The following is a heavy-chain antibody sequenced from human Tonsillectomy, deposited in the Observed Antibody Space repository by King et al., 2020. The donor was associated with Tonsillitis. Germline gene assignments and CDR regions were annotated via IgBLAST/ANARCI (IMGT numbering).Heavy chain of an antibody. CDR2: ISSSSSYI. CDR3: ARAQSLRLLDAFDI. D-gene: IGHD3-22*01. CDR1: GFTFSSYS. J-gene: IGHJ3*02. V-gene: IGHV3-21*01. Sequence: VQLVESGGGLVKPGGSLRLSCAASGFTFSSYSMNWVRQAPGKGLEWVSSISSSSSYIYYADSVKGRFTISRDNAKNSLYLQMNSLRAEDTAVYYCARAQSLRLLDAFDIWGQGTMVTVSS.